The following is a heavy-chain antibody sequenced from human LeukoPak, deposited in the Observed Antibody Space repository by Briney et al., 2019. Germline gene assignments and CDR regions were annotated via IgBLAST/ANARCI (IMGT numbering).Heavy chain of an antibody. J-gene: IGHJ5*02. CDR3: ARDRPAVAGRP. Sequence: GGSLRLSCAASGFTFSSYAMHWVRQAPGKGLEYVSAISSNGGSTYYANSVKGRFTISRDNSKNTLYLQMGSLRAEDMAVYYCARDRPAVAGRPWGQGTLVTVSS. CDR2: ISSNGGST. D-gene: IGHD6-19*01. CDR1: GFTFSSYA. V-gene: IGHV3-64*01.